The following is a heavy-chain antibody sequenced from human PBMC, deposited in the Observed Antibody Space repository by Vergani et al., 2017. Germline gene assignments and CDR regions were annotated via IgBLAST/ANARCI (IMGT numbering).Heavy chain of an antibody. D-gene: IGHD3-16*01. Sequence: EVQLLESGGGLVQPGGSLRLSCAASGFTFSSYAMSWVRQAPGKGLEWVSAISGSGGSTYYADSVKGRFTISRDNSKNSLYLQMNSLRAEDTAVYYCARDAPLGGLRLGEPSDAFDIWGQGTMVTVSS. CDR1: GFTFSSYA. CDR2: ISGSGGST. CDR3: ARDAPLGGLRLGEPSDAFDI. J-gene: IGHJ3*02. V-gene: IGHV3-23*01.